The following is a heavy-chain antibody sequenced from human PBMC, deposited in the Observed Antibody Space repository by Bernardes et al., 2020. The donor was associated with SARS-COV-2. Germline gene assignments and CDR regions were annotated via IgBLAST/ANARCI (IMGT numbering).Heavy chain of an antibody. CDR3: ARDLQTKSAGYFYNGMDV. CDR1: GFSLSNYW. V-gene: IGHV3-7*01. J-gene: IGHJ6*02. CDR2: INQDESQR. D-gene: IGHD3-9*01. Sequence: GGSLRLSCAASGFSLSNYWMSWVRQAPGKGLEWVANINQDESQRYYVDSVKGRFTISRDNARNSLYLQVSRLSVEDTAVYYCARDLQTKSAGYFYNGMDVWGQGTTVTVSS.